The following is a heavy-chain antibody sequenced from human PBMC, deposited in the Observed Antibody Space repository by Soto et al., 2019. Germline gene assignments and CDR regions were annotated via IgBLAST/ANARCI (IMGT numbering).Heavy chain of an antibody. V-gene: IGHV3-30*18. CDR2: ISYDGSNK. D-gene: IGHD6-19*01. CDR1: GFTFSSYG. J-gene: IGHJ5*02. CDR3: AKDLVSGWLPNIFDP. Sequence: GGSLRLSCAASGFTFSSYGIHWVRQAPGKGLEWVAVISYDGSNKYYADSVKGRFTISRDNSKNTLYLQMNSLRAEDTAVYYCAKDLVSGWLPNIFDPWGQGTLVTVSS.